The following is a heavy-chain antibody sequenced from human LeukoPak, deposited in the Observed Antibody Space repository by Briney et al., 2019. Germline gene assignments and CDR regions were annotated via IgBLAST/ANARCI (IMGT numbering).Heavy chain of an antibody. D-gene: IGHD3-9*01. Sequence: SETLSLTCTVSGGSISGYYWSWIRQPPGKRLEWIGYIYYSGSTDYNPSLKSRVTISVDTSKNQFSLKLSSVTAADTAVYYCVRHVTSLDWFIFDYWGQGTLVTVSS. CDR1: GGSISGYY. CDR3: VRHVTSLDWFIFDY. J-gene: IGHJ4*02. CDR2: IYYSGST. V-gene: IGHV4-59*08.